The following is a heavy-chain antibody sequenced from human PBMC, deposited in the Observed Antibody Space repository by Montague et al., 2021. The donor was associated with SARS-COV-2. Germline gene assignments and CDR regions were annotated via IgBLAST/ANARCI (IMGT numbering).Heavy chain of an antibody. Sequence: SETLSPTCTVSGGSISSYYWGWIRQPPGKGLEWIGYIYYSGRTNXNLSLKSGVTISVDTSKNQFSLKLSSVTAADTAVYYCARVSRITIFGVVGWFDPWGQGTLVTVSS. D-gene: IGHD3-3*01. V-gene: IGHV4-59*01. CDR2: IYYSGRT. J-gene: IGHJ5*02. CDR3: ARVSRITIFGVVGWFDP. CDR1: GGSISSYY.